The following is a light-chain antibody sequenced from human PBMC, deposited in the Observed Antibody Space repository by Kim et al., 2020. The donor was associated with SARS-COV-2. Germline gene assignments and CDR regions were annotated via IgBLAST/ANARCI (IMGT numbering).Light chain of an antibody. CDR3: ETWDSNTRV. J-gene: IGLJ3*02. V-gene: IGLV4-60*03. Sequence: QPVLIQSSSASASLGSSVKLTCTLGSGHSNNLIAWHQQQPGMAPRFLMIVEGSGTYNRGSGIRDRFSGSTSGADRHLIISNLQSEDEADYYCETWDSNTRVFGGGTQLTVL. CDR2: VEGSGTY. CDR1: SGHSNNL.